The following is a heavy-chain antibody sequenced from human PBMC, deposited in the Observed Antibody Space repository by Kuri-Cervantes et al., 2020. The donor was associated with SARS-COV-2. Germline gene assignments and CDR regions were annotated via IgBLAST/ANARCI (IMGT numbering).Heavy chain of an antibody. CDR3: ARVRDDYGDQGDAFDI. CDR2: TYYRSKWYN. J-gene: IGHJ3*02. Sequence: SETLSLTCAISGDSVASNSAAWNWIRQSPSRGLEWLGRTYYRSKWYNDCAVSVKSRITINPDTSKNQFSLQLNSVTPEDTAVYYCARVRDDYGDQGDAFDIWGQGTMVTVSS. D-gene: IGHD4-17*01. CDR1: GDSVASNSAA. V-gene: IGHV6-1*01.